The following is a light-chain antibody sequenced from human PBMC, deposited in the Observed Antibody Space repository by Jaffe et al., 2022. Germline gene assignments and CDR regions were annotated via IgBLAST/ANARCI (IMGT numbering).Light chain of an antibody. V-gene: IGKV4-1*01. J-gene: IGKJ3*01. Sequence: DIVMTQSPDSLAVSLGERATINCKSSRSVLLSSNNKDRLAWYQQKPGQPPKLLIYWASTRESGVPDRFIGSGSGTDFTLTISSLQAEDVAVYYCQQYSSIPLTFGPGTKVDI. CDR1: RSVLLSSNNKDR. CDR3: QQYSSIPLT. CDR2: WAS.